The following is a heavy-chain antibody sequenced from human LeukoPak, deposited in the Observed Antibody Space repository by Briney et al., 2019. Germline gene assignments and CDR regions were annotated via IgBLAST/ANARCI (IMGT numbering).Heavy chain of an antibody. D-gene: IGHD1-1*01. CDR3: AKLPTGFPNWFDP. CDR2: VHFNGET. CDR1: GVSVISAHYC. Sequence: KPSETLSLTCTVSGVSVISAHYCWGWVRLPPGKGLEWIASVHFNGETYSNPSLSSRVTMSIDTSKNHFSLKLTSLTAADTAVYYCAKLPTGFPNWFDPWGQGTLVTVSS. V-gene: IGHV4-39*02. J-gene: IGHJ5*02.